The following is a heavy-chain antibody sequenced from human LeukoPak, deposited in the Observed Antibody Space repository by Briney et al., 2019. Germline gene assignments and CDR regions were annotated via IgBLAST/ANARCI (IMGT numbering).Heavy chain of an antibody. CDR1: GFTFSSYA. Sequence: PGGSLRLSCAASGFTFSSYAMSWVRQAPGKGLEWVSAISGSGGSTYYADSVKGRFTISRDNSKNTLYLQMNSLRAEDTAVYYCAKDLMRPGYSYRLFDYWGQGTLVTVSS. V-gene: IGHV3-23*01. CDR3: AKDLMRPGYSYRLFDY. CDR2: ISGSGGST. D-gene: IGHD5-18*01. J-gene: IGHJ4*02.